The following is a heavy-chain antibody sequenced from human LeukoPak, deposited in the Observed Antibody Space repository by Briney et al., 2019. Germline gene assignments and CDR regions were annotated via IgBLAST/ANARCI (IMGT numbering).Heavy chain of an antibody. V-gene: IGHV4-59*01. J-gene: IGHJ4*02. D-gene: IGHD6-13*01. CDR3: ATSGGYSSSWHYFDY. CDR1: GGSISGYY. Sequence: SETLSLTCTVSGGSISGYYWSWIRQPPGKGLEWIGYIYYSGSTNYNPSLKSRVTISVDTSKNQFSLKLSSVTAADTAVYYCATSGGYSSSWHYFDYWGQGTLVTVSS. CDR2: IYYSGST.